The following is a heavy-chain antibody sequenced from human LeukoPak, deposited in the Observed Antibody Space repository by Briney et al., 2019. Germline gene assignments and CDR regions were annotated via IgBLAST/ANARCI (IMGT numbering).Heavy chain of an antibody. D-gene: IGHD3-22*01. Sequence: ASVKVSCKASGYTFTSYDINWVRQATGQGLEWMGWMNPNNGNTGYAQKFQGRVTMTRDTSTGTAYMELSSLRSEDTAVYYCARTYYHDTSGVSNWFDPWGQGTLVTVSS. J-gene: IGHJ5*02. V-gene: IGHV1-8*01. CDR1: GYTFTSYD. CDR3: ARTYYHDTSGVSNWFDP. CDR2: MNPNNGNT.